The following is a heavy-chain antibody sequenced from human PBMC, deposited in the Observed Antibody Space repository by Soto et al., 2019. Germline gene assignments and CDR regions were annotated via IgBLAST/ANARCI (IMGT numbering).Heavy chain of an antibody. J-gene: IGHJ4*02. CDR3: ARGVGALLYSDF. Sequence: EVQLVESGGGLVQMGGSLRLSCAASGFTFNSYNMNWVRQAPGRGLEWVSYSSSGSNTIYYADSVKGRFTVSRDSAQNSLYLQMNSLTAEDTAGYYCARGVGALLYSDFWGQGTLVTVSS. D-gene: IGHD1-26*01. V-gene: IGHV3-48*01. CDR2: SSSGSNTI. CDR1: GFTFNSYN.